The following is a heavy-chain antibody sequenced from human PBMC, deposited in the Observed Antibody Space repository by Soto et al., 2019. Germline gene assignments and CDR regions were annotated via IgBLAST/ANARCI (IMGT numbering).Heavy chain of an antibody. Sequence: XTLSLPCTVSGGSLSTYDWSWIRQPPGKGLEWIGYIYYSGSTNYNPSLKSRVTISVDTSKNQFSLKLSSVTAAETAVYYCARFHYGSGSFYNWFDPWGQGTLVTVSS. D-gene: IGHD3-10*01. CDR3: ARFHYGSGSFYNWFDP. CDR2: IYYSGST. V-gene: IGHV4-59*01. J-gene: IGHJ5*02. CDR1: GGSLSTYD.